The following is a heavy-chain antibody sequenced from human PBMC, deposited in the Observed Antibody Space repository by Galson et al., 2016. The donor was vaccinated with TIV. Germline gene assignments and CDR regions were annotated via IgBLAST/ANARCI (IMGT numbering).Heavy chain of an antibody. CDR1: GYTFTNYF. J-gene: IGHJ4*02. Sequence: VKVSCKASGYTFTNYFMHWVRQAPGQGLEWMGIIHPNGGSTSYAQKHKGSVTMTRDTSTSTVYMEMSSLRSEDTAVYYCARSRSSGWYIYFDFWGQGTLVTVSS. CDR2: IHPNGGST. V-gene: IGHV1-46*01. D-gene: IGHD6-19*01. CDR3: ARSRSSGWYIYFDF.